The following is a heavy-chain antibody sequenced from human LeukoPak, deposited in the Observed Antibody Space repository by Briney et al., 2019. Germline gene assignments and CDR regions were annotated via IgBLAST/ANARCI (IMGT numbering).Heavy chain of an antibody. CDR2: INHSGST. CDR3: ARGGFYCGGDCYVDY. V-gene: IGHV4-34*01. Sequence: SETLSLTCAVYGGSFSPYYWSWIRQPPGKGLEWIGEINHSGSTKYNPSLKSRVTISVDTSKNQFSLGLSSVTAADTAVYYCARGGFYCGGDCYVDYWGQGTLVTVSS. D-gene: IGHD2-21*02. CDR1: GGSFSPYY. J-gene: IGHJ4*02.